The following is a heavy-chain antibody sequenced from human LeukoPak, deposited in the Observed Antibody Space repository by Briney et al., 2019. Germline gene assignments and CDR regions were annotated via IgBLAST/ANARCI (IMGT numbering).Heavy chain of an antibody. Sequence: PGRSLRLSCAASGFTFRRYSINWVRQAPGEGLEWSSYISAGGSTMYYADSVKGRFTISRDNAKSALYLQMNSLRDEDTAVYYCARGEYEWGQGTLVTVSS. CDR1: GFTFRRYS. V-gene: IGHV3-48*02. J-gene: IGHJ1*01. CDR2: ISAGGSTM. D-gene: IGHD3-10*01. CDR3: ARGEYE.